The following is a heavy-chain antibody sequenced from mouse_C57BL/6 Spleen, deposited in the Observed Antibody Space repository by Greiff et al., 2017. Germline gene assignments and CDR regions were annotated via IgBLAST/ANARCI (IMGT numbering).Heavy chain of an antibody. CDR1: GYTFTSYW. Sequence: QVHVKQSGAELAKPGASVKLSCKASGYTFTSYWMHWVKQRPGQGLEWIGYINPSSGYTKYNQKFKDKAALTADKSSSTAYMQLSSLTYEDSAVYYCARSYDYDRYAMDYWGQGTSVTVSS. V-gene: IGHV1-7*01. CDR3: ARSYDYDRYAMDY. D-gene: IGHD2-4*01. J-gene: IGHJ4*01. CDR2: INPSSGYT.